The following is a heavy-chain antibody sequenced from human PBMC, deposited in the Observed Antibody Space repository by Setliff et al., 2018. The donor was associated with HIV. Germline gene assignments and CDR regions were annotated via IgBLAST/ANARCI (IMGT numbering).Heavy chain of an antibody. CDR3: ARSIYEWGAFDI. V-gene: IGHV1-46*01. J-gene: IGHJ3*02. CDR1: GHTFINHY. Sequence: ASVKVSCKAPGHTFINHYIHWVRQAPGQGLEWMGIIYSGGGSTNYAQKFQGRITMTSDTSTSTVYMELSSLRSEDSAVYYCARSIYEWGAFDIWGQGTMVTVSS. D-gene: IGHD2-8*01. CDR2: IYSGGGST.